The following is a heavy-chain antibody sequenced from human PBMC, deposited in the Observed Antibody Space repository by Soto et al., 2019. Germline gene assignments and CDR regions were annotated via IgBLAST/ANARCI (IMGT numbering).Heavy chain of an antibody. CDR3: TRDWWGSGDH. Sequence: EVHLLESGGGLVQPGGSLRLSCAASGFTFSNYWMQWFRQGPGKGLVWVSNINPDGTMTSYPDSVKGRVTVSRAKAMNMFYLQINHLRVDDTAVYYCTRDWWGSGDHWGQGILVTGSS. D-gene: IGHD2-8*02. CDR2: INPDGTMT. J-gene: IGHJ4*02. V-gene: IGHV3-74*01. CDR1: GFTFSNYW.